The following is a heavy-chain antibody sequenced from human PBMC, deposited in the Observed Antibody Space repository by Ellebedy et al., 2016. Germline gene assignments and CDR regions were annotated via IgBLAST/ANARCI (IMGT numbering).Heavy chain of an antibody. J-gene: IGHJ4*02. V-gene: IGHV4-38-2*02. Sequence: SETLSLXXTVSGYSISSGYYWGWFRQPPGKGLEWIGSIYHSGSTYYNPSLKSRVTISVDTSKNQFSLKLSSVTAADTAVYYCARVYGSGSKFDYWGQGTLVTVSS. CDR3: ARVYGSGSKFDY. CDR1: GYSISSGYY. CDR2: IYHSGST. D-gene: IGHD3-10*01.